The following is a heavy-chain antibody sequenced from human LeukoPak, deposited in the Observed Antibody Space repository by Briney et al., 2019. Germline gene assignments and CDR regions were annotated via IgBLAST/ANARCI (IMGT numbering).Heavy chain of an antibody. D-gene: IGHD2-21*01. V-gene: IGHV3-23*01. Sequence: GGSLTLFCGACGLPLSIYAMRCLRHSRGGALVGVSYISDGGGSTYHAESVKGRFTIYRDNSKNTLYLQMTSLRAEDTAVYYCAKLVVVSAIRVGYYFDYWGQGTLVTVSS. J-gene: IGHJ4*02. CDR1: GLPLSIYA. CDR2: ISDGGGST. CDR3: AKLVVVSAIRVGYYFDY.